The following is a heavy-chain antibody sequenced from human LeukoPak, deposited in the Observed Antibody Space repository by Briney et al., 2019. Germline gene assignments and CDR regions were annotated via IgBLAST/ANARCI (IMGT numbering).Heavy chain of an antibody. J-gene: IGHJ3*01. CDR2: IGIAGDT. V-gene: IGHV3-13*01. D-gene: IGHD2-2*01. CDR3: ARGAVCSSTACQNYPFHL. Sequence: GGSLRLSCAASGLTFSTYDIHWARQIRGQGLEWVSAIGIAGDTYYRDSVKGRFTISRENAKNSVYLQMNSLGAGDTAVYYCARGAVCSSTACQNYPFHLWGQGTMVTVSS. CDR1: GLTFSTYD.